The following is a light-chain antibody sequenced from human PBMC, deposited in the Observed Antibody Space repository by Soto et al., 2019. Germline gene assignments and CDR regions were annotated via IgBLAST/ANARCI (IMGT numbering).Light chain of an antibody. J-gene: IGKJ1*01. V-gene: IGKV1-5*01. CDR3: QQYNSYWT. CDR1: QSISSW. CDR2: DAS. Sequence: DIQMTQSPSTLSASVGDRGTITCWASQSISSWLAWYQQKPRKAPKLLIDDASSVESGVPSRFSGSGSGTEFTLTISSLQPDDFATYYCQQYNSYWTFGQGTKVDIK.